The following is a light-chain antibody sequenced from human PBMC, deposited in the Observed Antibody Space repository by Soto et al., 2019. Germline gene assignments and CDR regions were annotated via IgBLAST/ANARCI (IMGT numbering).Light chain of an antibody. CDR1: SSDVGGYNY. Sequence: QSVLTQPASVSGSPGQSITISCTGTSSDVGGYNYVSWYQQHPGKAPKLMIYEVSNRPSGVSNRFYGSKSGNTASLTISGLQAEDEADYYCSSYTSSSKVFGTGTKVTV. J-gene: IGLJ1*01. CDR3: SSYTSSSKV. CDR2: EVS. V-gene: IGLV2-14*01.